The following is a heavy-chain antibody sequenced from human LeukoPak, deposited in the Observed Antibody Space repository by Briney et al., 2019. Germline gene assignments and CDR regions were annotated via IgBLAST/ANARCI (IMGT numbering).Heavy chain of an antibody. D-gene: IGHD5/OR15-5a*01. CDR3: ARVVVSRGYYYYYMDV. CDR1: GYTFTSYD. Sequence: ASVKVSCKASGYTFTSYDINWVRQATGQGLEWMGWMNPNSGNTGYAQKFQGRVTMTRNTSISTAYMELSSLRSEDTAVYYCARVVVSRGYYYYYMDVWGKGTTVTVSS. J-gene: IGHJ6*03. V-gene: IGHV1-8*01. CDR2: MNPNSGNT.